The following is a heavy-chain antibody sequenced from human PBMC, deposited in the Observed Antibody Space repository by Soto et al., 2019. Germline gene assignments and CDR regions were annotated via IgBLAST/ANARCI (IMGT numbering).Heavy chain of an antibody. J-gene: IGHJ4*02. Sequence: GGSLRLSCEASGFTFSGFDVHWVRQPTGKGLEWVSSIGTAGDTYYAVSVKGRFTISRDNAKNSLSLQMNSLRAGDMAVYFCAKSKEIGTHFFDSWGQGTQVTVSS. CDR2: IGTAGDT. D-gene: IGHD6-13*01. CDR1: GFTFSGFD. CDR3: AKSKEIGTHFFDS. V-gene: IGHV3-13*01.